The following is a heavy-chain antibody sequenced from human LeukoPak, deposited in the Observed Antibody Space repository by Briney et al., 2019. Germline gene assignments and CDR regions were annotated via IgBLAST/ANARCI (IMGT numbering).Heavy chain of an antibody. V-gene: IGHV1-2*02. J-gene: IGHJ1*01. CDR2: INPNSCST. Sequence: ASVKVSCKASGYTFTGYYMHWVRQAPGQGLEWMGCINPNSCSTYYAHKFQGRVTMTRDTSINTHYIALSTLRSDDTDVYYGARVVYGGNDSDYYQHWGQGTLVTVSS. D-gene: IGHD4-23*01. CDR3: ARVVYGGNDSDYYQH. CDR1: GYTFTGYY.